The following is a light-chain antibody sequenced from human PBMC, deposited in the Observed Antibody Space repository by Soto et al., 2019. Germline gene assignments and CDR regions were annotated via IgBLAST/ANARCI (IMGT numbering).Light chain of an antibody. CDR2: GAS. V-gene: IGKV3-15*01. J-gene: IGKJ1*01. Sequence: EIVMTQSPATLSVSPGERATLSCRASQTIRSNLAWYQQKPGQAPRVLIDGASTRATGIPARFSGSGSGTEFTLTISSLQSEDFAVYYCQQYNNWLWTVGQGTKVEIK. CDR3: QQYNNWLWT. CDR1: QTIRSN.